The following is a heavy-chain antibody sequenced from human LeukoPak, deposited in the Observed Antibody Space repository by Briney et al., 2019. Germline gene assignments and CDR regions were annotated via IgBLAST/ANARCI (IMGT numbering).Heavy chain of an antibody. Sequence: ASVKVSCKASGYTFTGYYMHWVRQAPGQGLEWMGWINPNSGGTNYAQKFQGRVTMTRDTSISTAYMELSGLRSDDTAVYYCAMSIAAAGKEIYFDYWGQGTLVTVSS. CDR2: INPNSGGT. CDR1: GYTFTGYY. D-gene: IGHD6-13*01. CDR3: AMSIAAAGKEIYFDY. J-gene: IGHJ4*02. V-gene: IGHV1-2*02.